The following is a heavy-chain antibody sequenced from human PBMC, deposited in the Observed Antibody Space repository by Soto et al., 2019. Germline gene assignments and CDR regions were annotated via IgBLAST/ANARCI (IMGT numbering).Heavy chain of an antibody. D-gene: IGHD6-19*01. V-gene: IGHV4-59*01. Sequence: QVQLQESGPGLVKPSETLTLTCTVSGASFSDYYWNWIRQVPGKGLEWIGFVFHSATTSYNPSLKTRVAISDDTSKKQLSLRLTSVTAADTAIYYCARGHYSSVWPIDHWGQGILVTVSS. CDR1: GASFSDYY. J-gene: IGHJ4*02. CDR2: VFHSATT. CDR3: ARGHYSSVWPIDH.